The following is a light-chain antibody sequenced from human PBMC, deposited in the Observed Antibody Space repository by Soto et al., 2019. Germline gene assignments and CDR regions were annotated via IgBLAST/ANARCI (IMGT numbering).Light chain of an antibody. CDR3: QKYNGAPFT. CDR1: QGIANY. CDR2: AAS. V-gene: IGKV1-27*01. Sequence: DIQMTQSPSSLSASVGDRVSITCRASQGIANYLAWYQQKPGKVPKLLIYAASTLEPGVPSLFSGSGFGTDFTLSISSLQPEDFATYYCQKYNGAPFTFGPGTKVDIK. J-gene: IGKJ3*01.